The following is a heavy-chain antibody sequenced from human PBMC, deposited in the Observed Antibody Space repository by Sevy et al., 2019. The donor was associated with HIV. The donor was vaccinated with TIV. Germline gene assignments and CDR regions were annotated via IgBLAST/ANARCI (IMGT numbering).Heavy chain of an antibody. Sequence: GESLKISCQGSGYSFTSHWIGWVRHMPGKGLEWMGIIYPEDSETRYSPSFQGQVTFSADKSIITAYLQWSSLKASDTAMYYCATSRSGYFDSSGYYIYWGQGTLVTVSS. CDR3: ATSRSGYFDSSGYYIY. CDR2: IYPEDSET. D-gene: IGHD3-22*01. J-gene: IGHJ4*02. V-gene: IGHV5-51*01. CDR1: GYSFTSHW.